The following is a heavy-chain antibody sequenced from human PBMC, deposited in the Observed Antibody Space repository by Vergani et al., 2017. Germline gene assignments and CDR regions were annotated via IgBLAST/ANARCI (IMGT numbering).Heavy chain of an antibody. CDR1: GGTFSSYA. V-gene: IGHV1-69*11. Sequence: QVQLVQSGAEVKKPGSSVKVSCKASGGTFSSYAISWVRQAPGQGLEWMGRIIPILGTANYAQKVQGRVKITADEATSTAYMELSSLRSEDTAVYYCAREKYYDFWSGYGGFDPWGQGTLVTVSS. CDR2: IIPILGTA. J-gene: IGHJ5*02. CDR3: AREKYYDFWSGYGGFDP. D-gene: IGHD3-3*01.